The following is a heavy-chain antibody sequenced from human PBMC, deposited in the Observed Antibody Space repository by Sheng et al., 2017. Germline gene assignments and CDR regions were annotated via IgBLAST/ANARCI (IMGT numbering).Heavy chain of an antibody. CDR3: ANLMEED. CDR1: GFIFNRNP. V-gene: IGHV3-23*01. CDR2: ITGSGTTT. Sequence: VQLLQSGGGLVQPGGSLRLSCAASGFIFNRNPMNWVRQAPGQGLEWVSGITGSGTTTFYXDSVKGRFTISRDNSKDTLYLHMTSLRVEDTAVYYCANLMEEDWGQGTLVAVSS. J-gene: IGHJ4*02. D-gene: IGHD2-8*01.